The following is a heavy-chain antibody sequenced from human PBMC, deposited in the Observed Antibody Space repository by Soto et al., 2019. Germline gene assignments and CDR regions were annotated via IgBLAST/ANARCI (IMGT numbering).Heavy chain of an antibody. V-gene: IGHV1-69*15. CDR2: IIPIFGTT. D-gene: IGHD5-12*01. Sequence: QVQLVQSGAEVKKTGSSVKVSCPASGGTFSTYAITWVRQAPGQGLECVARIIPIFGTTTVAQKFQGRVTITADESTTKAYMQLSGLRSDDTAVYYCAKDGGADGYFGNWLDPWGQGTLVTVSS. J-gene: IGHJ5*02. CDR1: GGTFSTYA. CDR3: AKDGGADGYFGNWLDP.